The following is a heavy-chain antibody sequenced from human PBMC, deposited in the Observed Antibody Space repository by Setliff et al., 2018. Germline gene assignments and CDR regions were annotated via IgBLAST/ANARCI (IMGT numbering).Heavy chain of an antibody. Sequence: SETLSLTCNVSGVSISSYYWSWIRQPPGKGLESIGYIQKSGSTNYNPSLMSRVSISVDTSKNQFSLKLRSVTAADTAVYYCARRDGPIIYREFFDYWGQGALVTVSS. V-gene: IGHV4-59*08. CDR2: IQKSGST. CDR3: ARRDGPIIYREFFDY. CDR1: GVSISSYY. D-gene: IGHD3-10*01. J-gene: IGHJ4*02.